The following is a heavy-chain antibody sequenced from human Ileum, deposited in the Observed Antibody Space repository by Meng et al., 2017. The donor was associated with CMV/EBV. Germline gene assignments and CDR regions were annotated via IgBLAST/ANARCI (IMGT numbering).Heavy chain of an antibody. CDR2: ISGSGGST. CDR1: TFSSYA. Sequence: TFSSYAMSWVRQAPGKGLEWVSAISGSGGSTYYADSVKGRFTISRDNSKNTLYLQMNSLRAEDTAVYYCAKDDHYYDSSGYYRAGHDYWGQGTLVTVSS. V-gene: IGHV3-23*01. D-gene: IGHD3-22*01. CDR3: AKDDHYYDSSGYYRAGHDY. J-gene: IGHJ4*02.